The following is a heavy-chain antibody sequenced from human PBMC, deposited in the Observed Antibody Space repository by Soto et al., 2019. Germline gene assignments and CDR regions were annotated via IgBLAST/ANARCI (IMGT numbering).Heavy chain of an antibody. D-gene: IGHD6-13*01. Sequence: EVQLVETGGGLIQPGGSLRLSCAVSGFTVSTNYMSWVRQAPGKGLEWVSVIYYYDGSTYYADSVKGRFSISRDSSRNTLYLQMNSLRAEDTAVYYCASGQQVILRYYYGLDVWGQGTTVTVSS. CDR1: GFTVSTNY. CDR2: IYYYDGST. J-gene: IGHJ6*02. V-gene: IGHV3-53*02. CDR3: ASGQQVILRYYYGLDV.